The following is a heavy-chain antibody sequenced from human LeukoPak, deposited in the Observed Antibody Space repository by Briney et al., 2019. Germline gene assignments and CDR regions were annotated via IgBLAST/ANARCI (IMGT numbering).Heavy chain of an antibody. V-gene: IGHV4-4*07. Sequence: SETLSLTCTVSGGSISNYYWSWIRQPAGKGLELIGHIYSSGSTNYNPSLKSRVTMSLDTSNRQFSLKLNSVTAADTAVYYCGRALGSGSYIDFWGQGTLVTVSS. CDR1: GGSISNYY. D-gene: IGHD1-26*01. CDR3: GRALGSGSYIDF. J-gene: IGHJ4*02. CDR2: IYSSGST.